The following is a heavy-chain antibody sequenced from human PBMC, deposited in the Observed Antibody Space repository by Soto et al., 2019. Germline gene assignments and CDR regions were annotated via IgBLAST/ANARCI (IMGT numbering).Heavy chain of an antibody. J-gene: IGHJ5*02. V-gene: IGHV1-69*01. CDR2: IIPIFGTA. CDR3: ALRTYGDPPRWFDP. D-gene: IGHD4-17*01. CDR1: GGTFSSYA. Sequence: QVQLVQSGAEVKKPGSSVKVSCTASGGTFSSYAISWVRQAPGQGLEWMGGIIPIFGTANYAQKLQGRGTITADESTSPAYLELSGLRSEDTAVYYCALRTYGDPPRWFDPWGQGPLVTVSS.